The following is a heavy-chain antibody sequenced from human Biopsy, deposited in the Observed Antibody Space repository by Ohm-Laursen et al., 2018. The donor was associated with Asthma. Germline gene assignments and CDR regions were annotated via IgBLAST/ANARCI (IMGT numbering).Heavy chain of an antibody. CDR2: ISVYNGNT. V-gene: IGHV1-18*01. D-gene: IGHD3-10*01. J-gene: IGHJ6*02. CDR1: GYTFNSAG. Sequence: SVKVSCKTSGYTFNSAGITWVRQAPGQGLEWMGWISVYNGNTKVAQKLQDRVTMITDTSTSTAYMELGSLRSDDTAMYFCARAVDYSHYYGIDVWGQGTTVTVS. CDR3: ARAVDYSHYYGIDV.